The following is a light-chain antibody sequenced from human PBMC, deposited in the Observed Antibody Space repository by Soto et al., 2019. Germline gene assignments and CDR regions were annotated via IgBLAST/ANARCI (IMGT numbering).Light chain of an antibody. V-gene: IGKV3-20*01. CDR1: QSVSSSY. Sequence: EIVLTQSPGTLSLSPGERATLSCRASQSVSSSYLAWYQQKPGQAPRLLIYGASSRATGIPDRFSGSGSGTDFTLTIRRLEPEDVAVYYCQQYGSSPRYTFGQGTKLEIK. J-gene: IGKJ2*01. CDR2: GAS. CDR3: QQYGSSPRYT.